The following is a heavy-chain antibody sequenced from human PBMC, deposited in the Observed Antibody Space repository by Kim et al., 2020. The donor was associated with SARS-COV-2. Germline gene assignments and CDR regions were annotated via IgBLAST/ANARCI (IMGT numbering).Heavy chain of an antibody. CDR1: GFTFSSYG. J-gene: IGHJ4*02. CDR2: ISYDGSNK. CDR3: AKLYLGS. Sequence: GGSLRLSCAASGFTFSSYGMHWVRQAPGKGLEWVAVISYDGSNKYYTDSVKGRFTISRDNSKNTLYLQMNSLRAEDTAVYYCAKLYLGSWGQGTLVTVSS. V-gene: IGHV3-30*18.